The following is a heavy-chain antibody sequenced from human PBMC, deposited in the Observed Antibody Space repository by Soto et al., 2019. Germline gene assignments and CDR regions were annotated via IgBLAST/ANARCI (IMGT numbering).Heavy chain of an antibody. CDR1: GFTFSSYD. D-gene: IGHD3-22*01. Sequence: HPGGSLRLSCAASGFTFSSYDMHWVRQATGKGLEWVSAIGTAGDTYYPGSVKGRFTISRENAKNSLYLQMNSLRAGDTAVYYCSRGYYDSSGYYYYFDYWGQGTLVTVSS. CDR2: IGTAGDT. CDR3: SRGYYDSSGYYYYFDY. J-gene: IGHJ4*02. V-gene: IGHV3-13*01.